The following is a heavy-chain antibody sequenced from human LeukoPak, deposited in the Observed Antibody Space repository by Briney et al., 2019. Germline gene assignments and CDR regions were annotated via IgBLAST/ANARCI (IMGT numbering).Heavy chain of an antibody. CDR2: INHSGST. CDR1: GGSFSGYY. D-gene: IGHD3-10*01. Sequence: SETLSLTCAVYGGSFSGYYRSWIRQPPGKGLEWIGEINHSGSTNYNPSLKSRVTISVDTSKNQFSLKLSSVTAADTAVYYCVRGLSPSDFDYWGQGTLVTVSS. J-gene: IGHJ4*02. CDR3: VRGLSPSDFDY. V-gene: IGHV4-34*01.